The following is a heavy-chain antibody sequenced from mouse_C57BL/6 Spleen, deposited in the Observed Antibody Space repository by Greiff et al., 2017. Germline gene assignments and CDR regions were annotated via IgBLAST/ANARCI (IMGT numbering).Heavy chain of an antibody. V-gene: IGHV5-9*01. Sequence: EVQLVESGGGLVKPGGSLKLSCAASGFTFSSYTMSWVRQTPEKRLEWVATISGGGGNTYYPDSVKGRFTISRDNAKTTLYLQMSSLRSEDTALYYCARHDFDYWGQGTTLTVSS. J-gene: IGHJ2*01. CDR2: ISGGGGNT. CDR1: GFTFSSYT. CDR3: ARHDFDY.